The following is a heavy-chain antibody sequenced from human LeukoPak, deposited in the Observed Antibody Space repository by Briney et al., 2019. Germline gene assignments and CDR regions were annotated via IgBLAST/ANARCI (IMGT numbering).Heavy chain of an antibody. CDR1: GGSISSYY. CDR3: ARHFRTGGRSTDAFDI. D-gene: IGHD2-15*01. J-gene: IGHJ3*02. CDR2: IYSSGST. V-gene: IGHV4-59*08. Sequence: SDTLSLTCTVSGGSISSYYRRWIRQSPGKGLEWIGYIYSSGSTKYNPSLSGRVTISVDTSKNHFSLRLSSVTAPDTAVYYCARHFRTGGRSTDAFDIWGQGTMVTVSS.